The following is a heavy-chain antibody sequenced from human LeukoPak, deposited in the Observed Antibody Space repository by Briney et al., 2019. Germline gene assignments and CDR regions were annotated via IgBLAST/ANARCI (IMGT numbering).Heavy chain of an antibody. CDR1: GGSFSSYV. CDR3: EREPLDSCGNAFDY. J-gene: IGHJ4*02. Sequence: SVKVSCKASGGSFSSYVISWVRQAPGQGLEWMGGIIPMFGTANYAQKFQGRVTVTADESTSTAYMELSSLRPKDTAVYHCEREPLDSCGNAFDYLGQGTLVSVPS. D-gene: IGHD4-23*01. CDR2: IIPMFGTA. V-gene: IGHV1-69*01.